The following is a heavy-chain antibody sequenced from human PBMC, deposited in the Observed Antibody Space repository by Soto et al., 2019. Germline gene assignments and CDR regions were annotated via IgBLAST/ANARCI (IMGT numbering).Heavy chain of an antibody. CDR3: TTEIGRLPHAFDI. J-gene: IGHJ3*02. CDR2: IKSKTDGGTT. V-gene: IGHV3-15*01. CDR1: GFTFSNAW. D-gene: IGHD6-25*01. Sequence: GGSLRLSCEASGFTFSNAWMSWVRQAPGKGLEWVGRIKSKTDGGTTDYAAPVKGRFTISRDDSKNTLYLQMNSLKTEDTAVYYCTTEIGRLPHAFDIWGQGTMVTV.